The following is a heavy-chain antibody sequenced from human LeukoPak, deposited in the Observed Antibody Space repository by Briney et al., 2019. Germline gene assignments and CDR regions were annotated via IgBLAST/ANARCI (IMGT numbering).Heavy chain of an antibody. J-gene: IGHJ4*02. D-gene: IGHD3-22*01. CDR1: GFTFSSYA. CDR2: ISYDGSNK. CDR3: ARDTYDSSGYYFVY. V-gene: IGHV3-30*04. Sequence: PGGSLRLSCAASGFTFSSYAMHWVRQAPGKGLEWVAVISYDGSNKYYADPVKGRFTISRDNSKNTLYLQMNSLRAEDTAVYYCARDTYDSSGYYFVYWGQGTLVTVSS.